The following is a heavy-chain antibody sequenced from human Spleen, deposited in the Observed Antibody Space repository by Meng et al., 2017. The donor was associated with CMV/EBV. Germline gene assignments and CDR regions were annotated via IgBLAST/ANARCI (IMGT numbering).Heavy chain of an antibody. J-gene: IGHJ4*02. CDR1: GFTFSSYW. D-gene: IGHD4-17*01. Sequence: GESLKISCAASGFTFSSYWMHWVRQAPGKGLEWVANIKQDGSEKYYVDSVKGRFTISRDNAKNSLYLQMNSLRAEDTAVYYCVYGGYYFDYWGQGTLVTVSS. CDR2: IKQDGSEK. V-gene: IGHV3-7*01. CDR3: VYGGYYFDY.